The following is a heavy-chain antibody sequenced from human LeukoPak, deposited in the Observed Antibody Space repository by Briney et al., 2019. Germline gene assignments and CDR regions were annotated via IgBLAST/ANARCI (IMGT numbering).Heavy chain of an antibody. CDR2: IIPLFGTA. J-gene: IGHJ4*02. Sequence: SVKVSCKALGGNMSSYAISWVRQATGQGLEGLGGIIPLFGTANFAQKFQRRETITVDEATSTAYMELSSLRSEDTAVYYCARGNYYYDRSGYYYGQFDYWGQGTLVTVSS. V-gene: IGHV1-69*13. CDR1: GGNMSSYA. CDR3: ARGNYYYDRSGYYYGQFDY. D-gene: IGHD3-22*01.